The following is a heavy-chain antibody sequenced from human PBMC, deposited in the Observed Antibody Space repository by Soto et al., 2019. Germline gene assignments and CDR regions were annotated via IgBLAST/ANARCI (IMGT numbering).Heavy chain of an antibody. Sequence: QVQLVESGGGVVQPGRSLRLSCAASGFTFSSYGMHWVRQAPGKGLEWVAVISYDGSNKYYADSVKGRCTISRDNSKNTLYLQMNSLRAEDTAVYYCAKNTKMVRGVDTYYDYGMDVWGQGTTVTVSS. CDR2: ISYDGSNK. CDR1: GFTFSSYG. J-gene: IGHJ6*02. D-gene: IGHD3-10*01. V-gene: IGHV3-30*18. CDR3: AKNTKMVRGVDTYYDYGMDV.